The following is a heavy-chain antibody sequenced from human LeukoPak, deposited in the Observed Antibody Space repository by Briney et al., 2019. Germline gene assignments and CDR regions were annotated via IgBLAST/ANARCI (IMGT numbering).Heavy chain of an antibody. CDR3: VRTIPYYYGMDV. Sequence: PGGSLRLSCAASGFSFSSYWMQWVRQAPGKGLVWVSRINGDGSSTSHADSVKGRLTISRDNAKNTLYLQMSSLRAEDTAVYYCVRTIPYYYGMDVWGQGTTVTVSS. CDR2: INGDGSST. V-gene: IGHV3-74*01. J-gene: IGHJ6*02. CDR1: GFSFSSYW. D-gene: IGHD3-9*01.